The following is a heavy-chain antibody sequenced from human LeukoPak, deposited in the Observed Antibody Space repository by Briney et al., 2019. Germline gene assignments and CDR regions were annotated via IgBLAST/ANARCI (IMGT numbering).Heavy chain of an antibody. V-gene: IGHV4-59*01. CDR2: IYYSGST. D-gene: IGHD1-26*01. J-gene: IGHJ4*02. CDR3: ARAESYYSFFDY. Sequence: PSETLSLTCTVSGGSIRSYYWSWIRQLPGKGLEWIGHIYYSGSTNYNPSLKSRVTISVDTSKNQFSLKLTSVTAADTAVYYCARAESYYSFFDYWGQGTLVTVSS. CDR1: GGSIRSYY.